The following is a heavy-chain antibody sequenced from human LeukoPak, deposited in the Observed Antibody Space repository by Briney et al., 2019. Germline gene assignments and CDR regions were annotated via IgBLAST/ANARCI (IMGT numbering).Heavy chain of an antibody. J-gene: IGHJ4*02. V-gene: IGHV3-30-3*01. D-gene: IGHD3-10*01. CDR1: GFTFSSYV. CDR2: ISYDGSNK. Sequence: GGSLRLSCGASGFTFSSYVMHWVRQAPGKGLEWVADISYDGSNKYYAHSVKGRFTISRDNSKNTLYLQMNSLRAEDTAVYYCARELLWFGELAPEFDYWGQGTLVTVSS. CDR3: ARELLWFGELAPEFDY.